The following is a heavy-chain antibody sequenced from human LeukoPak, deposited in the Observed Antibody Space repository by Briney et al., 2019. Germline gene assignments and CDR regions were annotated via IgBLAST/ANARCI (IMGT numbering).Heavy chain of an antibody. CDR3: ARRAGAYSHPYDY. Sequence: GGSLRLSCAASGFTFSSYWMHWVRQAPAKGLVWVSRINSDGSSTSYADSVKGRFTISRDNAKNTLYLQMNSLRAEDTAVYYCARRAGAYSHPYDYWGQGTLVTVSS. D-gene: IGHD4/OR15-4a*01. V-gene: IGHV3-74*01. CDR2: INSDGSST. J-gene: IGHJ4*02. CDR1: GFTFSSYW.